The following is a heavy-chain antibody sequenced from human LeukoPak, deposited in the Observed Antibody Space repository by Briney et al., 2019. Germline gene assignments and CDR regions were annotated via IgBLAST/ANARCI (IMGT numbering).Heavy chain of an antibody. J-gene: IGHJ3*02. CDR2: IIPIFGTA. CDR1: GGTFSSYA. Sequence: SVKVSCKASGGTFSSYAISWVRQAPGQGLEWMGGIIPIFGTANYAQKFQGRVTITTDESTSTAYMELSSLRSEDTAVYYCARDMGRYCSSTSCYAFDIWGQGTKVSVSS. D-gene: IGHD2-2*01. CDR3: ARDMGRYCSSTSCYAFDI. V-gene: IGHV1-69*05.